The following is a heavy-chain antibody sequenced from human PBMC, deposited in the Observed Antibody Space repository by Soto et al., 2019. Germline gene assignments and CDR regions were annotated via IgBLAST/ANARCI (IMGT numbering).Heavy chain of an antibody. CDR2: IYSGGST. Sequence: EVQLVESGGGLIQPGGSLRLSCAASGFTVSSNYMSWVRQAPGKGLEWVSVIYSGGSTYYADSVKGRFTISRDNSKTTPYLQMNSLRAEETAVYYCARDRVESSYREYFPHWGQGKLVTVPS. V-gene: IGHV3-53*01. J-gene: IGHJ1*01. D-gene: IGHD2-2*01. CDR3: ARDRVESSYREYFPH. CDR1: GFTVSSNY.